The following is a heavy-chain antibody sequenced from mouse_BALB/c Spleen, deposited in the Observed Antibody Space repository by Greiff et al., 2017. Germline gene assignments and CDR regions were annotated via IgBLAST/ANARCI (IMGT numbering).Heavy chain of an antibody. J-gene: IGHJ4*01. CDR1: GFTFSSFG. CDR2: ISSGGST. D-gene: IGHD1-1*01. CDR3: ARGRGYYGSSPYAMDY. V-gene: IGHV5-6-5*01. Sequence: EVKLVESGGGLVQPGGSRKLSCAASGFTFSSFGMHWVRQAPEKGLEWVASISSGGSTYYPDSVKGRFTISRDNARNILYLQMSSLRSEDTAMYYCARGRGYYGSSPYAMDYWGQGTSVTVSS.